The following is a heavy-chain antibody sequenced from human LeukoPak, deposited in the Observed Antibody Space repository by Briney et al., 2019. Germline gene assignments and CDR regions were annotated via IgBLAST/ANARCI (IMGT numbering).Heavy chain of an antibody. CDR1: GFTFSSYE. V-gene: IGHV3-48*03. D-gene: IGHD4-11*01. J-gene: IGHJ4*02. Sequence: GGSLRLSCAASGFTFSSYEMNWVRQAPGKGLEWVSYISSSGSTIYYADSVKGRFTISRDNAKNSLYLQMNSLRAEDTAVYYCARDPSNDYSNPDYFDYWGQGTLVTVSS. CDR2: ISSSGSTI. CDR3: ARDPSNDYSNPDYFDY.